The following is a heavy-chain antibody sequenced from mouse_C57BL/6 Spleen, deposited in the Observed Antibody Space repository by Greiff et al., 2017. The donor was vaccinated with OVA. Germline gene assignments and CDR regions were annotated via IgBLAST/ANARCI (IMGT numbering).Heavy chain of an antibody. CDR3: ARGGNWADY. J-gene: IGHJ2*01. CDR2: ISSGGSYT. D-gene: IGHD4-1*02. CDR1: GFTFSSYG. V-gene: IGHV5-6*01. Sequence: VQLKESGGDLVKPGGSLKLSCAASGFTFSSYGMSWVRQTPDKRLEWVATISSGGSYTYYPDSAKGRFTISRDNAKNTLYLQMSSLKSEDTAMYYCARGGNWADYWGQGTTLTVSS.